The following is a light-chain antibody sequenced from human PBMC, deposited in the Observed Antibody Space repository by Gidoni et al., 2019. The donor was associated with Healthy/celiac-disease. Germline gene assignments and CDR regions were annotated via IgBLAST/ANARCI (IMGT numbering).Light chain of an antibody. J-gene: IGLJ2*01. CDR1: SSNIGSNT. V-gene: IGLV1-44*01. Sequence: QSVLTQPPSASGTPGQRVTISCSGSSSNIGSNTVNWYQQLPGPAPKLLIYSNNQRPSGVPDRFSGSKSGTSASLAISGLQSEDEADYYCAAWDDSLNGLVVFGGGTKLTV. CDR3: AAWDDSLNGLVV. CDR2: SNN.